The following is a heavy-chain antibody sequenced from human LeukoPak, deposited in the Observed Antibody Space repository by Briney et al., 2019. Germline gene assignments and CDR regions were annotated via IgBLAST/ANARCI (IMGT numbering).Heavy chain of an antibody. Sequence: PSETLSLTCTVSGGSISNYYWSWVRQPPGEGLEWIGYIFPSGSTNSNPSLKSRVTISIDTSKNQFSLKLISVTAADTAVYYCARQYYYDSSGYWSLDPWGQGTLVTVSS. V-gene: IGHV4-4*09. CDR3: ARQYYYDSSGYWSLDP. J-gene: IGHJ5*02. D-gene: IGHD3-22*01. CDR2: IFPSGST. CDR1: GGSISNYY.